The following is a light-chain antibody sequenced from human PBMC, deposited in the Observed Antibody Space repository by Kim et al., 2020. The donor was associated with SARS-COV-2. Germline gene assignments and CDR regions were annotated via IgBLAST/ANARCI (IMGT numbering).Light chain of an antibody. Sequence: SYELTQPPSVSVAPGKTARITCGGNNIGSKTVHWCQQKPGQAPVLVIYYDSDRPSGIPERFSGSHSGNTATLNISRVEAGDEADYYCQVWDSSSDHWVFGGGTQLTVL. V-gene: IGLV3-21*04. CDR1: NIGSKT. CDR3: QVWDSSSDHWV. J-gene: IGLJ3*02. CDR2: YDS.